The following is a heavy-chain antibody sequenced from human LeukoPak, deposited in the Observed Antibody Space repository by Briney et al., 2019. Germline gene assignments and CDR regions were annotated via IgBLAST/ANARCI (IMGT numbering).Heavy chain of an antibody. CDR2: ISWDGGST. CDR1: GFTFDDYT. D-gene: IGHD6-25*01. V-gene: IGHV3-43*01. Sequence: GGSLRLSCAASGFTFDDYTMHWVRQAPGKGLEWVSLISWDGGSTYYADSVKGRFTISRDNSKNSLYLQMNSLRTEDTALYYCAKGPADYYYYYYMDVWGKGTTVTISS. CDR3: AKGPADYYYYYYMDV. J-gene: IGHJ6*03.